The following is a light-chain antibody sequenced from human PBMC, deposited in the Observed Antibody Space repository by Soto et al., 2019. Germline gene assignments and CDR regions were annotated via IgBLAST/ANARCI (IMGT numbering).Light chain of an antibody. J-gene: IGKJ2*01. V-gene: IGKV3-15*01. CDR2: GAS. Sequence: ERGMTQYTDTLSVSPGERATLSCRASQSVSSNLAWYQQKPGQAPRLLIYGASTRATGIPARFSGSGSGTEFTLTISSLQSADFAVYYCQQYNKWPLPFG. CDR3: QQYNKWPLP. CDR1: QSVSSN.